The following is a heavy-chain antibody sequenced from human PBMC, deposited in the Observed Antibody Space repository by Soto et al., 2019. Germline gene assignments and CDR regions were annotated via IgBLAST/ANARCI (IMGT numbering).Heavy chain of an antibody. CDR3: ARVSPSYYDFWSGRQNWFDP. J-gene: IGHJ5*02. Sequence: SETLSLTCTVSGGSISSYYWSWIRQPPGKGLEWIGYIYYSGSTNYNPSLKSRVTISVDTSKNQFSLKLSSVTAADTAVYYCARVSPSYYDFWSGRQNWFDPWGQGTLVTVSS. V-gene: IGHV4-59*01. D-gene: IGHD3-3*01. CDR1: GGSISSYY. CDR2: IYYSGST.